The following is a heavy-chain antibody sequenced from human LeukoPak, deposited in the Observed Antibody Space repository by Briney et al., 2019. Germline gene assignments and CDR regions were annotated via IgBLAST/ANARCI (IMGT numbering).Heavy chain of an antibody. J-gene: IGHJ4*02. CDR2: IYYSGST. CDR1: GGPISSYY. Sequence: SETLSLTCTVSGGPISSYYWGWIRQPPGKGLEWIGSIYYSGSTYYNPSLKSRVTISVDTSKNQFSLKLSSVTAADTAVYYCARHTTEDRLLPDYWGQGTLVTVSS. V-gene: IGHV4-39*01. CDR3: ARHTTEDRLLPDY. D-gene: IGHD3-22*01.